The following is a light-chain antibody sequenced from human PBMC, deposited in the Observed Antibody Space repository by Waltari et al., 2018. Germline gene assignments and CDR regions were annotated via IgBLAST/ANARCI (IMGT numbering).Light chain of an antibody. J-gene: IGLJ1*01. CDR2: SNN. V-gene: IGLV1-40*01. Sequence: QSVLPQPPSVPGAPGQRVVISCTRSSSNIGSYYHVPCYQHLPGTAPKVLIYSNNKRPSGVPDLFSGSKSGASASLAITGLQAEDEADYYCQSFDSSLDGYVFGTGTKVTVL. CDR3: QSFDSSLDGYV. CDR1: SSNIGSYYH.